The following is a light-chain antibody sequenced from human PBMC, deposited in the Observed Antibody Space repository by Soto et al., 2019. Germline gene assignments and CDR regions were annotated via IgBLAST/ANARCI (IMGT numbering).Light chain of an antibody. J-gene: IGKJ1*01. CDR1: QDINTY. CDR2: PAS. Sequence: DIRLTQSPSFVSASVGDRVTITCRASQDINTYLAWYQQKPGKAPKVLIYPASTLQSGVPSRFSGSGSGTDFTLTISRLEPEDFAVYYCQQYGSSPWAFGQGTKVDIK. V-gene: IGKV1-9*01. CDR3: QQYGSSPWA.